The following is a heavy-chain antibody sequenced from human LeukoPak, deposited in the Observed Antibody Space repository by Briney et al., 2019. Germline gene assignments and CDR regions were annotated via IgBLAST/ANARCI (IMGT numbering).Heavy chain of an antibody. V-gene: IGHV1-2*02. CDR2: INPNSGGT. CDR3: ARDVGGNSAVDY. J-gene: IGHJ4*02. D-gene: IGHD4-23*01. Sequence: ASVKVSCKASGYTFTGYYMHWVRQAPGQGLEWMGWINPNSGGTNYAQKFQGRVTMTRDTSISTAYMELSRLRSDETAVYYCARDVGGNSAVDYWGQGTLVTVSS. CDR1: GYTFTGYY.